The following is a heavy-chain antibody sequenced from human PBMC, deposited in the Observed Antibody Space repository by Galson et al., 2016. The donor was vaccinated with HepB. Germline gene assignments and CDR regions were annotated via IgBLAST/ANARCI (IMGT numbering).Heavy chain of an antibody. Sequence: ETLSLTCGVHGGSFSGYYWSWIRQSPGKGLEWIGDITHSGSTNYNPSLKSRVTISVDTSKNQFSLRLSSVTAADTAIYFCARGDCGGDCYSPYFFDYWGQGTLVTVSS. J-gene: IGHJ4*02. V-gene: IGHV4-34*01. D-gene: IGHD2-21*02. CDR1: GGSFSGYY. CDR2: ITHSGST. CDR3: ARGDCGGDCYSPYFFDY.